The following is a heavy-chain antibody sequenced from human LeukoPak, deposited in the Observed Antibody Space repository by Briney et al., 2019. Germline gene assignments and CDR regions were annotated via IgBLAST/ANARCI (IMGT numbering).Heavy chain of an antibody. CDR1: GFAFSSYG. CDR3: AKSDSTGYPDY. CDR2: ISYDGSNK. V-gene: IGHV3-30*18. Sequence: GGSLRLSCAASGFAFSSYGMHWVRQAPGKGLEWVAVISYDGSNKYYADSVKGRSTISRDNSKNTLYLQMNSLRAEDTAVYYCAKSDSTGYPDYWGQGTLVTVSS. J-gene: IGHJ4*02. D-gene: IGHD3-22*01.